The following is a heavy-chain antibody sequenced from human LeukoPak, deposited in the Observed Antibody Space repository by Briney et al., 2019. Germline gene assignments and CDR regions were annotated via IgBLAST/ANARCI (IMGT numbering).Heavy chain of an antibody. V-gene: IGHV3-7*04. D-gene: IGHD5-24*01. CDR1: GFPFSNYW. Sequence: GGSLRLSCVASGFPFSNYWMTWVRQAPGKGLEWVANIKQDGSKKSYVDSVKGRFTISRDNAKNSLYLQMDSLRAEDTAIYYCTRVGYIDEGIDYWGQGTLVTVSS. CDR3: TRVGYIDEGIDY. J-gene: IGHJ4*02. CDR2: IKQDGSKK.